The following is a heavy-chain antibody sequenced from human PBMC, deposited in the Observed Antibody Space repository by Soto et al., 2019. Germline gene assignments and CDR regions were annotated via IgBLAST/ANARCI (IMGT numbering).Heavy chain of an antibody. V-gene: IGHV1-2*02. CDR2: INPHSGDT. J-gene: IGHJ6*02. CDR3: ARGLTVNFYGMDV. CDR1: GYTFTDHY. D-gene: IGHD2-8*01. Sequence: QVQLVQSGAEVKKPGASVKVSYVASGYTFTDHYIHWVRQAPGQGLEWMGWINPHSGDTIYAQKFQGRVTLTRDTSISTAYMELSRLRSDDTAVYYCARGLTVNFYGMDVWGQGTTVTVSS.